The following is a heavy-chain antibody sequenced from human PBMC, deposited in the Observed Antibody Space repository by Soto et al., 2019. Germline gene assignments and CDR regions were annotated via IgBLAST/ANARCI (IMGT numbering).Heavy chain of an antibody. D-gene: IGHD6-13*01. Sequence: ASVKVSCKASGYTFTSYDINWVRQATGQGLEWMGWMNPNSGNTGYAQKFQGRVTMTRSTSISTAYMELSSLRSEDTAVYYCASSSSWYGPDAFDIWGQGTMVTVSS. CDR2: MNPNSGNT. CDR3: ASSSSWYGPDAFDI. J-gene: IGHJ3*02. V-gene: IGHV1-8*01. CDR1: GYTFTSYD.